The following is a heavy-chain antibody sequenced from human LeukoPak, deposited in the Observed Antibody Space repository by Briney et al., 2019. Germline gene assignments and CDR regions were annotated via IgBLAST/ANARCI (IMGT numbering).Heavy chain of an antibody. CDR1: GDSVSSYY. J-gene: IGHJ4*02. CDR2: INYSGST. V-gene: IGHV4-59*08. CDR3: ARHNSGTNYRFDY. D-gene: IGHD1-26*01. Sequence: SETLSLTCTVSGDSVSSYYWSWIRQPPGKGLEWIGYINYSGSTNYNPSLKSRVTISVDTSKNQFSLKLSSVTAADTAVYYCARHNSGTNYRFDYWGQGTLVTVSS.